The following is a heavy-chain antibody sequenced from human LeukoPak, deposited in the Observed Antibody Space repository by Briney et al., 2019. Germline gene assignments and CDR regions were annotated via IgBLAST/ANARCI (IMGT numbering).Heavy chain of an antibody. V-gene: IGHV3-21*01. D-gene: IGHD3-9*01. CDR2: ISSSSSYI. Sequence: GGSLRLSCAASGFTFSSYSMNWVRQAPGKGLEWVSSISSSSSYIYYADSVKGRFTISRDNAKNALYLQMNSLRAEDTAVYYCARDKHRYYDILTGYHDAFDIWGQGTMVTVSS. CDR3: ARDKHRYYDILTGYHDAFDI. J-gene: IGHJ3*02. CDR1: GFTFSSYS.